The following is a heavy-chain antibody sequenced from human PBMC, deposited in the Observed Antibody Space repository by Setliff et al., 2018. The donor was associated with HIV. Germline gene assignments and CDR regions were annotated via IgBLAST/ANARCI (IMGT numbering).Heavy chain of an antibody. D-gene: IGHD2-2*03. CDR3: SRHLGYCSTTNSC. V-gene: IGHV3-30*01. Sequence: GGSLRLSCAASGFAFRNYIFHWVRQAPGKGLEWVAIISSDGSDKNYADSVKGRFTGSRDNSKNTLYLQMNSLRGEDTAVYYCSRHLGYCSTTNSCWGQGTPVTVSS. J-gene: IGHJ4*02. CDR2: ISSDGSDK. CDR1: GFAFRNYI.